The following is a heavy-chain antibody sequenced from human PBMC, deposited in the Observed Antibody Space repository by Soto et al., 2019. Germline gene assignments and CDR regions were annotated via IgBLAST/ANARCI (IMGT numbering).Heavy chain of an antibody. D-gene: IGHD6-13*01. CDR2: ISGSGGST. V-gene: IGHV3-23*01. Sequence: PGGSLRLSCAASGFTFRSDAMSLVRQAPGKGLEWVSAISGSGGSTYYADSVKGRSTISRDNSKNTLYLQMNSLRAEDTAVYYCAKYSPYGSNFYGMDVWGQRTTVTGSS. CDR3: AKYSPYGSNFYGMDV. J-gene: IGHJ6*02. CDR1: GFTFRSDA.